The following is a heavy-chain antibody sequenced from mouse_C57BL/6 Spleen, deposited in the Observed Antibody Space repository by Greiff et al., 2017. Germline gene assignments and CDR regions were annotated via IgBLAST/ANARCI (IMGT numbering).Heavy chain of an antibody. CDR1: GFNIKDDY. V-gene: IGHV14-4*01. CDR2: IDPENGDT. J-gene: IGHJ4*01. D-gene: IGHD3-2*02. CDR3: TTGSSGYVGAMDY. Sequence: VQLKESGAELVRPGASVKLSCTASGFNIKDDYMHWVKQRPEQGLEWIGWIDPENGDTEYASKFQGKATITADTASNTAYLQLSSLTSEDTAVYYCTTGSSGYVGAMDYWGQGTSVTVSS.